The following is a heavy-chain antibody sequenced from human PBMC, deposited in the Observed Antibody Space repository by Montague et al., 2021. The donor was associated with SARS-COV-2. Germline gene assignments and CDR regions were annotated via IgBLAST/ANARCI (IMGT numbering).Heavy chain of an antibody. CDR1: VGSISSNNCY. J-gene: IGHJ4*02. CDR2: IYYSGST. D-gene: IGHD3-22*01. Sequence: SETLSLTCTVSVGSISSNNCYWGWIRQPPRKALEWIGSIYYSGSTYYNPSLKSRVTMSTDTSENQFSLKLSSVTAADTAVYYCARDGFYYDRSGPSNFDYWGQGTLVTVSS. V-gene: IGHV4-39*07. CDR3: ARDGFYYDRSGPSNFDY.